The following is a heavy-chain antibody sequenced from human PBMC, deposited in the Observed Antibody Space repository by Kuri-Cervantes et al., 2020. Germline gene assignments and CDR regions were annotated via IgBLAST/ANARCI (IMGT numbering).Heavy chain of an antibody. Sequence: SETLSLTCTVSGGSVSSGSYYWSWIRQPPGKGLEWIGYIYYSGSTNYNPSLKSRVTISVDTSKNQFSLKLSSVTAADTAVYYCARDNGYFDYWGQGSLVTVSS. CDR1: GGSVSSGSYY. V-gene: IGHV4-61*01. D-gene: IGHD2-8*01. CDR2: IYYSGST. CDR3: ARDNGYFDY. J-gene: IGHJ4*02.